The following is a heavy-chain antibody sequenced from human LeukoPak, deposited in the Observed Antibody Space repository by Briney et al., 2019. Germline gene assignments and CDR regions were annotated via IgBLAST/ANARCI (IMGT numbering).Heavy chain of an antibody. V-gene: IGHV3-21*01. CDR3: ARDKIRLASGWYPPYYFGY. D-gene: IGHD6-19*01. CDR1: GFTFSSYS. J-gene: IGHJ4*02. Sequence: GGSLRLSCAASGFTFSSYSMNWVRQAPGKGLEWVSSISSSSSYIYYADSVKGRFTISRDNAKNSLYLQMNSLRAEDTAVYYCARDKIRLASGWYPPYYFGYWGQGTLVTVSS. CDR2: ISSSSSYI.